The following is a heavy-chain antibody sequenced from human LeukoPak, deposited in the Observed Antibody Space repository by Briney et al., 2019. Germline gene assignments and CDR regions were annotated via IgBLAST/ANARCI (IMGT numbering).Heavy chain of an antibody. V-gene: IGHV4-59*01. J-gene: IGHJ3*02. CDR1: GGSISSYY. Sequence: SETLSLTCTVSGGSISSYYWSWVRQPPGKGLEWIGYIYYSGSTNYNPSLKSRVTISVDTSKNQFSLKLSSVTAADTAVYYCAREKDEVGATGAFDIWGQGTMVTVSS. D-gene: IGHD1-26*01. CDR3: AREKDEVGATGAFDI. CDR2: IYYSGST.